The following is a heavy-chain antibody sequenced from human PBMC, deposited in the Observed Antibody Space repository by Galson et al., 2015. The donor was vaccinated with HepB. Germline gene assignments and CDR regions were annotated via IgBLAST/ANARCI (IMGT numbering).Heavy chain of an antibody. CDR2: IKQDGSEK. V-gene: IGHV3-7*03. Sequence: SLRLSCAASGFIFSNYWMSWVRQAPGKGLEWVANIKQDGSEKYYVDSVKGRFTISRDNVKNSLNLQMNSLRGEDTAVYYCARLIVGAIDYWGQGILVTVSS. CDR1: GFIFSNYW. CDR3: ARLIVGAIDY. D-gene: IGHD1-26*01. J-gene: IGHJ4*02.